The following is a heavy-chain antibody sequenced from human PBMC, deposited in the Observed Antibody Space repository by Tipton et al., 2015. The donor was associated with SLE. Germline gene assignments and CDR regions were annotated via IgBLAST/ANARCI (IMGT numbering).Heavy chain of an antibody. D-gene: IGHD3-10*01. Sequence: SLRLSCAASGFTFSNNWMTWVRQAPGKGLEWVAHIKPDGSEEFYVDSVRGRFIISRDNAKSSLYLQMNSLNAEDTAVYYCAREYQGSFYVNGAFDMWGQGTVVTVPS. CDR2: IKPDGSEE. V-gene: IGHV3-7*01. CDR3: AREYQGSFYVNGAFDM. CDR1: GFTFSNNW. J-gene: IGHJ3*02.